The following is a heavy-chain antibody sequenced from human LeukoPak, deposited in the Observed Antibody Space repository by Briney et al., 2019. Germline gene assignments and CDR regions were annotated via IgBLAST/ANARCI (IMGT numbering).Heavy chain of an antibody. CDR3: ARDGHCSGGSCYSVAFDY. CDR1: GGTFSSYA. J-gene: IGHJ4*02. D-gene: IGHD2-15*01. V-gene: IGHV1-69*06. CDR2: IIPIFGTA. Sequence: GASVKVSCKVSGGTFSSYAISWVRQAPGQGLEWMGGIIPIFGTANYAQKFQGRVTITADKSTSTAYMELSSLRSEDTAVYYCARDGHCSGGSCYSVAFDYWGQGTLATVSS.